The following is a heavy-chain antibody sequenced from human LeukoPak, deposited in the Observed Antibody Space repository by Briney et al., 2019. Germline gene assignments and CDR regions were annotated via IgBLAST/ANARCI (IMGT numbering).Heavy chain of an antibody. CDR2: IYYSGIA. CDR3: APYSSGSYYWSFDL. V-gene: IGHV4-59*01. D-gene: IGHD3-22*01. J-gene: IGHJ2*01. CDR1: GGSIRSYY. Sequence: LETLSPTCTVSGGSIRSYYWSWIRQPPGKGLEWIGYIYYSGIANYNPSLQSRVTISVDTSKNQFSLKLSSVTAADTAVYYCAPYSSGSYYWSFDLWGRGTLVTVSS.